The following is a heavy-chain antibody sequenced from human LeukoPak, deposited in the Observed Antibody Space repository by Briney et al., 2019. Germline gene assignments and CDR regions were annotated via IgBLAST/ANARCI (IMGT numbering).Heavy chain of an antibody. J-gene: IGHJ6*02. CDR2: ISSSSSTI. CDR1: GFTFSSYS. Sequence: PGGSLRLSCAASGFTFSSYSMNWVRQAPGKGLEWVSYISSSSSTIYYADSVKGRFTISRDNAKNSLYLQMNSLRAEDTAVYYCARDPPPRGMDVWGQGTTVTVSS. CDR3: ARDPPPRGMDV. V-gene: IGHV3-48*04.